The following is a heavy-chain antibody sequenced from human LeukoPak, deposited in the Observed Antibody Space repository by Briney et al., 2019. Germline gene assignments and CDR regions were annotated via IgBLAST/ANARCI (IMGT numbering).Heavy chain of an antibody. CDR1: GFTFSSNG. V-gene: IGHV3-30*18. CDR3: AKEVVVVPAATPASYYYGMDV. D-gene: IGHD2-2*01. CDR2: ISYDGSNK. Sequence: RGSLRLSCAASGFTFSSNGMHCVRQAPGKGVEWGAVISYDGSNKYYADSVKGRFTISRDNSKNTLYLQMNSLRAEETAVYYCAKEVVVVPAATPASYYYGMDVWGQGTTVTVSS. J-gene: IGHJ6*02.